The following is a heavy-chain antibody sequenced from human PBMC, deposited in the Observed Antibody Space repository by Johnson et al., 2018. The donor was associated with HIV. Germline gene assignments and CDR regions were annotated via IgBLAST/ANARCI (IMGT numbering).Heavy chain of an antibody. CDR3: ARDTDIVVVPARGDAFDI. D-gene: IGHD2-2*01. V-gene: IGHV3-30-3*01. J-gene: IGHJ3*02. CDR1: GFTFSDYY. CDR2: ISYDGSNK. Sequence: QVQLVESGGGLVKPGGSLRLSCAASGFTFSDYYMSWIRQAPGKGLEWVAVISYDGSNKYYADSVKGRFTISRDNSKNTLYLQMNSLRAEDTAVYYCARDTDIVVVPARGDAFDIWGQGTLVTVSS.